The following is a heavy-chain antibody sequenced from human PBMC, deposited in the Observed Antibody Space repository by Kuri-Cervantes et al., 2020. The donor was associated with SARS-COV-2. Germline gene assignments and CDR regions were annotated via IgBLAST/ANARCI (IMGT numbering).Heavy chain of an antibody. CDR1: GFPFSSYW. D-gene: IGHD2-15*01. CDR3: AREAFGYCSGGSCYSHY. CDR2: IKQDGSEK. Sequence: GGPLRPSCAASGFPFSSYWMSWVRQAPGKGLEWVANIKQDGSEKYYVDSVKGRFTISRDNAKNSLYLQMNSLRAEDTAVYYCAREAFGYCSGGSCYSHYWGQGTLVTVSS. V-gene: IGHV3-7*01. J-gene: IGHJ4*02.